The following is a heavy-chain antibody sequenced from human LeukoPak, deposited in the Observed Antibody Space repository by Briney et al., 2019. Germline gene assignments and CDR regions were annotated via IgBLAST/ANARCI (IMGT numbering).Heavy chain of an antibody. J-gene: IGHJ4*02. V-gene: IGHV3-23*01. Sequence: PGGSLRLSCAASGFTFSSYAMSWVGQAPGKGGEWGSAISGSGGRTYYADSGKGRFTIYRENSKKRLYLQMKRLRAEDTAVYYCAKRPTLGASSGSYDYWGQGTLVTVSS. CDR3: AKRPTLGASSGSYDY. D-gene: IGHD3-16*01. CDR2: ISGSGGRT. CDR1: GFTFSSYA.